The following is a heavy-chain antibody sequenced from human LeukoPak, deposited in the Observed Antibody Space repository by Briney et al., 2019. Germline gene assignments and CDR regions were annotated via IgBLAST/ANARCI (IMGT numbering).Heavy chain of an antibody. CDR1: GGSISSYY. J-gene: IGHJ4*02. CDR2: IYYSGST. D-gene: IGHD2-2*01. V-gene: IGHV4-59*08. CDR3: ARLGSRAYCSSTSCSDY. Sequence: PSETLSLTCTVSGGSISSYYWSWIRQPPGKGLEWIGYIYYSGSTYYNPSLKSRVTISVDTSKNQFSLKLSSVTAADTAVYYCARLGSRAYCSSTSCSDYWGQGTLVTVSS.